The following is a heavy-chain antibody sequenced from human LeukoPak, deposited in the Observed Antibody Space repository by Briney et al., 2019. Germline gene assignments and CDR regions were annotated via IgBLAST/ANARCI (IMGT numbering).Heavy chain of an antibody. CDR3: ARGLLLWFGELGPYYFDY. CDR2: INPNSGGT. CDR1: GYTFTCYY. Sequence: ASVKVSCKASGYTFTCYYMHWVRQAPGQGLEWMGWINPNSGGTNYAQKFQGRVTMTRDTSISTAYMELSRLRSDDTAVYYCARGLLLWFGELGPYYFDYWGQGTLVTVSS. D-gene: IGHD3-10*01. J-gene: IGHJ4*02. V-gene: IGHV1-2*02.